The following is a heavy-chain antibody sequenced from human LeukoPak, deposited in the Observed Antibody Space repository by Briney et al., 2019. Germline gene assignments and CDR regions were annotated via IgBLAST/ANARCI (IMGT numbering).Heavy chain of an antibody. CDR3: ARGLYDYVWGSYRLDY. CDR2: IIPIFGTA. Sequence: GSSVKVSCKASGGTFSSYAISWVRQAPGQGLEWMGGIIPIFGTANYAQKFQGRVTITADESTSTAYMELSSLRSEDTAVYYCARGLYDYVWGSYRLDYWGQGTLVTVSS. D-gene: IGHD3-16*02. CDR1: GGTFSSYA. V-gene: IGHV1-69*01. J-gene: IGHJ4*02.